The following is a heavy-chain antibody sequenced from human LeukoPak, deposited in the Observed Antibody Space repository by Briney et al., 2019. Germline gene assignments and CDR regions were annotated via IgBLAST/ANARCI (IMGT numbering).Heavy chain of an antibody. Sequence: QPGGSLRLSCAASGFTFSSYAMSWVRQAPGEGLEWVSAISGSGGSTYYADSVKGRFAISRDNSKNTLYLQMNSLRAEDTAVYYCAKRVNSGSYSFDYWGQGTLVTVSS. V-gene: IGHV3-23*01. J-gene: IGHJ4*02. CDR3: AKRVNSGSYSFDY. CDR2: ISGSGGST. D-gene: IGHD1-26*01. CDR1: GFTFSSYA.